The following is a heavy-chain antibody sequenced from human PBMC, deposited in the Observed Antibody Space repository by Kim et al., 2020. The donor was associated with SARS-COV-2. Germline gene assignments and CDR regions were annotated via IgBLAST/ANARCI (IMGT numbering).Heavy chain of an antibody. CDR3: ARDEHRIAAASHDAFDI. CDR1: GYTFTSYA. Sequence: ASVKVSCKASGYTFTSYAMNWVRQAPGQGLEWMGWINTNTGNPTYAQGFTGRFVFSLDTSVSTAYLQISSLKAEDTAVYYCARDEHRIAAASHDAFDIWGQGTMVTVSS. V-gene: IGHV7-4-1*02. D-gene: IGHD6-13*01. CDR2: INTNTGNP. J-gene: IGHJ3*02.